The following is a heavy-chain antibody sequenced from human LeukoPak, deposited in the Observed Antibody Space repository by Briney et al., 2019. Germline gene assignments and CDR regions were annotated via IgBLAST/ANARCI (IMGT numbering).Heavy chain of an antibody. CDR1: GFIFNNYA. J-gene: IGHJ4*02. Sequence: GGSLRLSCAASGFIFNNYAMYWVRQAPGKGLEWVALISYDGGDKYYAESMKGRITISRDNAENTLYLQMNNLRPDDTAFYFCVKEGVEYSYSYGDYWGQGTLVTVSS. D-gene: IGHD3-16*01. CDR2: ISYDGGDK. CDR3: VKEGVEYSYSYGDY. V-gene: IGHV3-30*18.